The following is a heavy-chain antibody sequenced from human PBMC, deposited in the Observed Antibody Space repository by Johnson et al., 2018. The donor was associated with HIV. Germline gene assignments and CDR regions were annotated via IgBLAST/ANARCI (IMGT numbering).Heavy chain of an antibody. D-gene: IGHD1-14*01. CDR3: ARDQGELRRTHAFDI. Sequence: QMQLVESGGGVVQPGGSLRLSCAASGFTFSSYGMHWVRRAPGKGLEWVAVISDDVSSTFYVDSVKGRFTISRDNSKNTLYLQMNSLRHEDTAVYYCARDQGELRRTHAFDIWGQGTMVTVSS. CDR1: GFTFSSYG. V-gene: IGHV3-30*03. J-gene: IGHJ3*02. CDR2: ISDDVSST.